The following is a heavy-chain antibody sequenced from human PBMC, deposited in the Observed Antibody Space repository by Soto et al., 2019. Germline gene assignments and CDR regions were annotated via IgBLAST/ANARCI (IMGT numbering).Heavy chain of an antibody. CDR3: AREPLTGGDYGWAYYYYVMDV. D-gene: IGHD4-17*01. V-gene: IGHV1-69*01. J-gene: IGHJ6*02. CDR1: GGTFSSYA. Sequence: QVQLVQSGAEVKKPGSSVKVSCKASGGTFSSYAISWVRQAPGQGLEWMGGIIPIFGTANYAQKFQGRVTITADESTSTAYMELSSLRSEDTAVYYCAREPLTGGDYGWAYYYYVMDVWGQGTTVTVSS. CDR2: IIPIFGTA.